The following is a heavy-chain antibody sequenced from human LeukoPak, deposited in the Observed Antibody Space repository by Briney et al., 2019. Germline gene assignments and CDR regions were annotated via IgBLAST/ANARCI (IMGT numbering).Heavy chain of an antibody. CDR1: GFTFSTYG. Sequence: GGSLGLSCAASGFTFSTYGVHWVRQAPGKGLEWVAVISYDGSNKFYADSVKGRFTISRDNSKNTLYLQMNSLRAEDTAVYYCARGHGLEMATVRLYYYGMDVWGQGTAVTVSS. V-gene: IGHV3-30*03. J-gene: IGHJ6*02. CDR3: ARGHGLEMATVRLYYYGMDV. D-gene: IGHD5-24*01. CDR2: ISYDGSNK.